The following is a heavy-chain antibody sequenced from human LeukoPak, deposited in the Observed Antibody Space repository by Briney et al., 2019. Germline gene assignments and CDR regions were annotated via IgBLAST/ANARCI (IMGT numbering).Heavy chain of an antibody. V-gene: IGHV3-66*01. CDR3: ARENYGPDAFDI. D-gene: IGHD3-10*01. J-gene: IGHJ3*02. Sequence: GGSLRLSCAASGFTVSSNYMSWVRQAPGKGLEWISSLYSGGNTHYADSVKDRFTISRDSSNNTLYLQMNSLRAEDTAVYYCARENYGPDAFDIWGQGTTVTVSS. CDR2: LYSGGNT. CDR1: GFTVSSNY.